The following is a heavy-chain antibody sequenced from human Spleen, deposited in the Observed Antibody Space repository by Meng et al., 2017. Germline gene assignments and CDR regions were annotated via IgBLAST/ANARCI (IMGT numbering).Heavy chain of an antibody. CDR2: ISSGGSTM. J-gene: IGHJ4*02. Sequence: GESLKISCAASGFTFSEYYMSWIRQAPGKGLEWVSYISSGGSTMFYADSVKGRFTISRDNAKNSLYLQMNSLGAEDTAVYYCARAAYYYDGSGYYCLGYWGQGILVTVSS. CDR3: ARAAYYYDGSGYYCLGY. CDR1: GFTFSEYY. V-gene: IGHV3-11*01. D-gene: IGHD3-22*01.